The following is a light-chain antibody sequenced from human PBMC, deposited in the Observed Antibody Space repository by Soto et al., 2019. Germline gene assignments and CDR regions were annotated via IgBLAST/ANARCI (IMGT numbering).Light chain of an antibody. J-gene: IGLJ2*01. CDR2: DNN. Sequence: QSVLTQPPSVSATPGQKFTISCSGSSVNIGNNYVSWYQQLPVTAPKLLIYDNNKRPSGIPDRFSGSKSVTSATLDITGLQTGDEADYYCGTWDFGLSTVVFGGGTKLTVL. CDR3: GTWDFGLSTVV. V-gene: IGLV1-51*01. CDR1: SVNIGNNY.